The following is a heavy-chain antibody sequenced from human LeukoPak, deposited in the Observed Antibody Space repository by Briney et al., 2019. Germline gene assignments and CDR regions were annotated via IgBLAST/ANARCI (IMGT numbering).Heavy chain of an antibody. D-gene: IGHD2-21*01. Sequence: SVKVSCKASGGTFSSYAISWVRQAPGQGLEWLGGIITIFGTANYAQKFQGRVTITADESTSTAYMELSSLGSEDTAVYYCASPRGYCGGDCYSGYYYMDVWGKGTTVTVSS. CDR2: IITIFGTA. J-gene: IGHJ6*03. CDR1: GGTFSSYA. CDR3: ASPRGYCGGDCYSGYYYMDV. V-gene: IGHV1-69*13.